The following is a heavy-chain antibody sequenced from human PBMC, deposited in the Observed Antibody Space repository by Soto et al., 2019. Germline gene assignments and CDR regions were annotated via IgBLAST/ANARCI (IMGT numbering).Heavy chain of an antibody. CDR3: AKYYCSSTTCYHFDY. CDR2: IHYSGSN. V-gene: IGHV4-59*08. CDR1: GGSISSYY. Sequence: SETLSLTCTVSGGSISSYYWSWIRQPPGKGLEWIGYIHYSGSNNYNPSLKSRATISVDTSKNQFSLNLSSVTAADTAIYYCAKYYCSSTTCYHFDYWGQGTLVTVSS. D-gene: IGHD2-2*01. J-gene: IGHJ4*02.